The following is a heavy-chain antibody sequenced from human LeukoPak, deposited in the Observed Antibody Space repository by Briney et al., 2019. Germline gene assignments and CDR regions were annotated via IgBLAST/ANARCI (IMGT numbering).Heavy chain of an antibody. CDR1: GGTFSIYA. V-gene: IGHV1-69*05. J-gene: IGHJ5*02. Sequence: GASVNVSCRASGGTFSIYAISWVRQAPGQGLEWMGGIIPIFGTANYAQKFQGRVTITTDESTSTAYMELSSLRSEDTAVYYCARYANPRFNWNSDWFDPWGQGTLVTVSS. CDR2: IIPIFGTA. CDR3: ARYANPRFNWNSDWFDP. D-gene: IGHD1/OR15-1a*01.